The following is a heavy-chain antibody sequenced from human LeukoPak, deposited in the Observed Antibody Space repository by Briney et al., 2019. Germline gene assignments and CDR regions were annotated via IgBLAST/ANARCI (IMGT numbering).Heavy chain of an antibody. Sequence: GGSLRLSCAASGFTFSSHRMHWVRQAPGKGLVWVSCVSTDGSTTDYADSVKGRFTISRDNAKNTLYLQMNSLRVEDTAVYYCARDTNGLAYWGLGTRVTVSS. D-gene: IGHD2-8*01. J-gene: IGHJ4*02. CDR1: GFTFSSHR. CDR3: ARDTNGLAY. V-gene: IGHV3-74*01. CDR2: VSTDGSTT.